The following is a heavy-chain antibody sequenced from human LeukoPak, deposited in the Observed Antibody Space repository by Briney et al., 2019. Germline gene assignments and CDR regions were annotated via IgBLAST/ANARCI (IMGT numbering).Heavy chain of an antibody. Sequence: ASETLSLTCTVSGGSVSNSYWTWIRQSPGKGLEWIGFIYYSGSTSYSPSLKSRVTISIDTSKNQFSLNLNSVTASDTAVYYCATSIGSKKAFHIWGRGTAVTVSS. D-gene: IGHD1-26*01. J-gene: IGHJ3*02. CDR3: ATSIGSKKAFHI. CDR1: GGSVSNSY. V-gene: IGHV4-59*08. CDR2: IYYSGST.